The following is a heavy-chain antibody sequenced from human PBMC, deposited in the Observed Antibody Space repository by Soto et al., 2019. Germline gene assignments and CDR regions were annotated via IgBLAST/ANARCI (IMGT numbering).Heavy chain of an antibody. Sequence: SVKVSCKASGYTFTSYGINWVRQAPGQGLEWMGWITGYNGNTNYAQKLQGRVTMTTDTSTSTAYMELRSLRSDETAVYYCASDKCTNQVCLAFHICVPGPMVTVS. J-gene: IGHJ3*02. D-gene: IGHD2-8*01. CDR1: GYTFTSYG. V-gene: IGHV1-18*04. CDR2: ITGYNGNT. CDR3: ASDKCTNQVCLAFHI.